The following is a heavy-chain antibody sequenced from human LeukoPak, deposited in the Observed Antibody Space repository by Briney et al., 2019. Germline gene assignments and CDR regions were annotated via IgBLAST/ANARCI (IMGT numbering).Heavy chain of an antibody. V-gene: IGHV4-59*11. J-gene: IGHJ5*02. D-gene: IGHD3-3*01. CDR2: IYYSGST. CDR3: ARGYDFWSGYYGNWFDP. Sequence: SETLSLTCTVSGGSISSHYWSWIRQPPGKGLEWIGYIYYSGSTNYDPSLKSRVTISVDTSKNQFSLKLSSVTAADTAVYYCARGYDFWSGYYGNWFDPWGQGTLVTVSS. CDR1: GGSISSHY.